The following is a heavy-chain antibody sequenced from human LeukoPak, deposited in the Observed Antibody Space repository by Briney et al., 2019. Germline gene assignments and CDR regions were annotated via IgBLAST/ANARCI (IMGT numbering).Heavy chain of an antibody. D-gene: IGHD4-17*01. CDR3: ARVTSGDFARKAQFDY. CDR2: IITDTGNP. V-gene: IGHV7-4-1*02. Sequence: GASVKVSCKASGYSFTTYSMNWVRQAPGQGLEWMGWIITDTGNPTYAQGFTGRFVFSLDTSVSTAYLQISSLKAEDTAVYYCARVTSGDFARKAQFDYWGQGTLVTVSS. J-gene: IGHJ4*02. CDR1: GYSFTTYS.